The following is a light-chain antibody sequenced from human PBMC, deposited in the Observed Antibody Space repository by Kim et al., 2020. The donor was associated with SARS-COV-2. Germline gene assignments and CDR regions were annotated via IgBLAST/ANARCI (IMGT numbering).Light chain of an antibody. CDR2: NDS. J-gene: IGLJ3*02. CDR1: RLRDKY. CDR3: QAWDNNNGV. Sequence: SVSPGQTASITCSGDRLRDKYASWYQQKPGQSPVLFIYNDSRRPSGIPERFSGSNSGNTATLTISGTQAINEADYYCQAWDNNNGVFGGGTQLTVL. V-gene: IGLV3-1*01.